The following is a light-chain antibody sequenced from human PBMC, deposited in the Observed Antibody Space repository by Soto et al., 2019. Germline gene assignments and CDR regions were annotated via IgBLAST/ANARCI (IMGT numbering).Light chain of an antibody. J-gene: IGKJ2*01. V-gene: IGKV1-5*03. Sequence: DIQMTQSPSTLSASVGDRVTITCRASQDINIWLAWYQQKPGKAPKLLIYKASTLERGVPSRFIGSGSGTDFPPPHSSLQPEGFATFYCQQYSSDSNTFGQGTRLDIK. CDR2: KAS. CDR1: QDINIW. CDR3: QQYSSDSNT.